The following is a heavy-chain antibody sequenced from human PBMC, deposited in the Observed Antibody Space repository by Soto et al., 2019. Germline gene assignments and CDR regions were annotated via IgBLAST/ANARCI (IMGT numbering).Heavy chain of an antibody. CDR2: IYPGDSDT. CDR1: GYSFTSYW. J-gene: IGHJ6*03. V-gene: IGHV5-51*01. D-gene: IGHD6-13*01. Sequence: GESLKISCKGSGYSFTSYWIGWVRQMPGKGLEWMGIIYPGDSDTRYSPSFQGQVTISADKSISTAYLQWSSLKASDTAMYYCARQTYSSSWYDFYYYYMDVWGKGTTVTVSS. CDR3: ARQTYSSSWYDFYYYYMDV.